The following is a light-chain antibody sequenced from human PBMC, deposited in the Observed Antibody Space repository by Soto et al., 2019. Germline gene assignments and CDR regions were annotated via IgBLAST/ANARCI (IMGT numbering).Light chain of an antibody. J-gene: IGKJ2*01. CDR2: GAT. V-gene: IGKV3-20*01. Sequence: EIVLTQSPGTLSLSPGERATLSCRASQSVSTNYLAWYQQKPGQSTRLLIYGATSRATGIPDRFSGSGSGTDFILTISRLEPEDFALYFCQQYGSSPYTFAQGTKLDIK. CDR1: QSVSTNY. CDR3: QQYGSSPYT.